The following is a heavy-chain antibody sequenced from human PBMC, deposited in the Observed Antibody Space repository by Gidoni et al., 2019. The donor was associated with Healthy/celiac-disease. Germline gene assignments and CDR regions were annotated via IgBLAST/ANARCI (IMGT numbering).Heavy chain of an antibody. Sequence: QVQLVESGGGVVQPGRSLRLSCAASGFTFSSYGMHWVRQAPGKGLEWVAVISYDGSNKFYADSVKGRFTISRDNSVNTLYLQMNSLRGEDTAVYYCAKDRVEVVVVADYGMDVWGQGTTVTVSS. J-gene: IGHJ6*02. CDR2: ISYDGSNK. D-gene: IGHD2-15*01. V-gene: IGHV3-30*18. CDR3: AKDRVEVVVVADYGMDV. CDR1: GFTFSSYG.